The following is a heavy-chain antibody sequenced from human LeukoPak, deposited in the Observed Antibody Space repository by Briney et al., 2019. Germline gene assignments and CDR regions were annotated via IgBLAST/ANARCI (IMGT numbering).Heavy chain of an antibody. D-gene: IGHD5-12*01. CDR1: GFTVSSNY. CDR3: ARGGYDISAYYFDY. Sequence: PGGSLRLSCAASGFTVSSNYMSWVRQAPGKGLEWVSVIYSGGYTYYPDSVKGRFTISRDNSKNTLYLQMNSLRAEDTAVYYCARGGYDISAYYFDYWGQGTLVTVSS. V-gene: IGHV3-53*01. CDR2: IYSGGYT. J-gene: IGHJ4*02.